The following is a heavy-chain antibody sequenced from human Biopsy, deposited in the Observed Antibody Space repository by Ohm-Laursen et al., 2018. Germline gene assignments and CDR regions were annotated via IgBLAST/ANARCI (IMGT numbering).Heavy chain of an antibody. D-gene: IGHD2-21*02. CDR1: GGSISSYY. V-gene: IGHV4-59*01. CDR3: ARDDAVTVIRGLYY. CDR2: IYYSGTN. Sequence: SQTLSLTCIVSGGSISSYYWNWIRQPPGKGLKWIGYIYYSGTNDYSPSLKSRVTISIDKSKNQFFLKLSSVIAEDTAVYYCARDDAVTVIRGLYYWGQGALVTVSS. J-gene: IGHJ4*02.